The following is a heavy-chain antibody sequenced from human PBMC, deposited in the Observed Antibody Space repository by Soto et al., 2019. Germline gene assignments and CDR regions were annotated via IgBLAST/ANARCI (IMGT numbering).Heavy chain of an antibody. CDR3: AKDHGDYDSSGYYLYYYYGMDV. Sequence: PXGSLRLSCAAAGFTFSSYAMSWVRQAPGKGLEWVSAISGSGGSTYYADSVKGRFTISRDNSKNTLYLQMNSLRAEDTAVYYCAKDHGDYDSSGYYLYYYYGMDVWGQGNTVTVSS. CDR2: ISGSGGST. CDR1: GFTFSSYA. V-gene: IGHV3-23*01. D-gene: IGHD3-22*01. J-gene: IGHJ6*02.